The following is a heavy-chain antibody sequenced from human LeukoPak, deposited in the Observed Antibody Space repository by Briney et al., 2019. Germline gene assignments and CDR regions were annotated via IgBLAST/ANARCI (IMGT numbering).Heavy chain of an antibody. V-gene: IGHV4-61*02. CDR1: GGSISSGSYY. CDR3: ARGDPSVLFDI. Sequence: SQTLSLTCTVSGGSISSGSYYWSWIRQPAGKGLEWIGRIYTSGSTNYNPSLKSRVTTSVDTSKNQFSLKLSSVTAADTAVYYCARGDPSVLFDIWGQGTMVTVSS. CDR2: IYTSGST. J-gene: IGHJ3*02. D-gene: IGHD4/OR15-4a*01.